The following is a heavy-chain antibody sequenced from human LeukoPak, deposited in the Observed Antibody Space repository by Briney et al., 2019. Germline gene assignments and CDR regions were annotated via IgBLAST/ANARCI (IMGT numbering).Heavy chain of an antibody. CDR1: GFTVSNNY. V-gene: IGHV3-66*01. D-gene: IGHD6-13*01. Sequence: PGGSLRLSCAASGFTVSNNYMRWVRQAPGKGLECVSLIYSGCATFYADAVKGRFTISRDGSKNTLYLQMNSLRAEDTAVYYCARDPPAVAINTYAWGQGTLVTVSS. CDR3: ARDPPAVAINTYA. CDR2: IYSGCAT. J-gene: IGHJ5*02.